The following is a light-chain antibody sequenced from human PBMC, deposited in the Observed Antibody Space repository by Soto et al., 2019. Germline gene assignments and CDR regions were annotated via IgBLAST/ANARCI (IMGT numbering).Light chain of an antibody. V-gene: IGLV2-14*01. J-gene: IGLJ2*01. CDR3: CSYTRTGTLV. Sequence: QSALTQPPSASGSPGQSVTISCTGTSSDVGAYNYVSWYQQHPGKAPKVLIYEVSKRPSGVSSRFSGSKSGNTASLTISGLQAEDEADYYCCSYTRTGTLVFAGGTKLTVL. CDR2: EVS. CDR1: SSDVGAYNY.